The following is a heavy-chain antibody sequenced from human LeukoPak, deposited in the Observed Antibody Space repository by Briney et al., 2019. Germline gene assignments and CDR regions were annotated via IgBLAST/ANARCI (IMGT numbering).Heavy chain of an antibody. V-gene: IGHV3-21*01. CDR2: ISSSSSYI. J-gene: IGHJ4*02. Sequence: PGGSLRLSCAASGFTFSSYSMNWVRQAPGKGLEWVSSISSSSSYIYYADSVKGRFTISRDNAKNSLYLQMNSLRAEDTAVYYCARDYYDSSGRMGQPNYWGQGTLVTVSS. CDR1: GFTFSSYS. CDR3: ARDYYDSSGRMGQPNY. D-gene: IGHD3-22*01.